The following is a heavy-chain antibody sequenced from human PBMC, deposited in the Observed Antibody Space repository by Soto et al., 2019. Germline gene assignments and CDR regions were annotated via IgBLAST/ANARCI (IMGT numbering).Heavy chain of an antibody. CDR2: IKSKTDGGTT. CDR1: GFTFSNAW. J-gene: IGHJ4*02. Sequence: GVSLRLSCAASGFTFSNAWMNWVRQAPGKGLEWVGRIKSKTDGGTTDYAAPVKGRFIISRDDSKNTLYLQMNSLKTEDTAVYYCAKVHKPYIVVVVAATATVDYWGQGTLVTVSS. CDR3: AKVHKPYIVVVVAATATVDY. V-gene: IGHV3-15*07. D-gene: IGHD2-15*01.